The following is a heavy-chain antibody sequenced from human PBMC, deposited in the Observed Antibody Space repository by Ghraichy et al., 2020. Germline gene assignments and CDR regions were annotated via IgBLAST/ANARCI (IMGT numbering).Heavy chain of an antibody. D-gene: IGHD4-11*01. CDR1: GGSISSGGYY. J-gene: IGHJ6*02. CDR2: IYYSGST. CDR3: ASLVGKVTNYYGMDV. Sequence: SETLSLTCTVSGGSISSGGYYWSWIRQHPGKGLEWIGYIYYSGSTYYNPSLKSRVTISVDTSKNQFSLKLSSVTAADTAVYYCASLVGKVTNYYGMDVWGQGTTVTVSS. V-gene: IGHV4-31*03.